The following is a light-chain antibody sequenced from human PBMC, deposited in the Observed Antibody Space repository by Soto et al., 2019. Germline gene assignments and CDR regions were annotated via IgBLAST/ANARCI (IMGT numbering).Light chain of an antibody. Sequence: EIVLTQSPATLSLSQGARATLSCRASQSVSSYLAWYQQKPGQAPRLLIYDASNRATGIPARFSGSGSGTDFTLTISSLEPADFAVYYCQQRSNWPLFGQGTRLEIK. J-gene: IGKJ5*01. CDR2: DAS. CDR3: QQRSNWPL. CDR1: QSVSSY. V-gene: IGKV3-11*01.